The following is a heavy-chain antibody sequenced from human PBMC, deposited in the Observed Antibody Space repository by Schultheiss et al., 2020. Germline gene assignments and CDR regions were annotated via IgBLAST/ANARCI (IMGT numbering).Heavy chain of an antibody. D-gene: IGHD3-3*01. Sequence: WGSLRLSCAASGFTFSAYGMHWVRQAPGKGLEWVAVISSDGTDRSYGDSVKGRCTISRDNSKDTLYLQMNNLRPEDTAMFYCARDRATIFGVANWFDPWGQGTLVTVSS. CDR2: ISSDGTDR. V-gene: IGHV3-30*03. J-gene: IGHJ5*02. CDR3: ARDRATIFGVANWFDP. CDR1: GFTFSAYG.